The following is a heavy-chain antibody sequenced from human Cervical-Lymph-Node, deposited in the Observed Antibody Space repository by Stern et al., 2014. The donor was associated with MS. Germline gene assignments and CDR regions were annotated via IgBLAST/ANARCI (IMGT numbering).Heavy chain of an antibody. J-gene: IGHJ3*01. CDR3: VRRRDSAGYDAFDL. V-gene: IGHV5-51*01. Sequence: EVQLVESGAEVKKPGESLKISCRTSGYTFSNFWIGWVRQMPGKGLEWMGVIYPADSDTTYSPSFQGQVTISADESLSTPYTQWRSLKASDTAMYYCVRRRDSAGYDAFDLWGQGTMLIVSS. CDR1: GYTFSNFW. D-gene: IGHD3-22*01. CDR2: IYPADSDT.